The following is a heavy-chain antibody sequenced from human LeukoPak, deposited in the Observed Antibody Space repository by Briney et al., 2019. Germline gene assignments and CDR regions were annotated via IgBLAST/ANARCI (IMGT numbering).Heavy chain of an antibody. CDR1: GYSFTTYW. CDR2: IDPSASQT. CDR3: ARRNREKAISLDL. J-gene: IGHJ2*01. D-gene: IGHD1-14*01. Sequence: GESLKSSCKGSGYSFTTYWIGWVRQMPGGGLEWMGRIDPSASQTNYNQSFRGHVTVSVDTSISTAYLQLSSLKASDTAIYYCARRNREKAISLDLWGRGTVVTVSS. V-gene: IGHV5-10-1*01.